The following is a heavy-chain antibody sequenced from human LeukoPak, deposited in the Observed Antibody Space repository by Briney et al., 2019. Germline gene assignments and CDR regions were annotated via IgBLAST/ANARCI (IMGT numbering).Heavy chain of an antibody. J-gene: IGHJ4*02. D-gene: IGHD1-26*01. V-gene: IGHV3-23*01. CDR1: GFTFSSYA. CDR2: ISGSGGST. CDR3: ARTNEWELDY. Sequence: GGSLRLSCAASGFTFSSYAMCWVRQAPGKGLEWVSAISGSGGSTYYADSVKGRFTISRDNAKNSLYLQMNSLRAEDTAVYYCARTNEWELDYWGQGTLVTVSS.